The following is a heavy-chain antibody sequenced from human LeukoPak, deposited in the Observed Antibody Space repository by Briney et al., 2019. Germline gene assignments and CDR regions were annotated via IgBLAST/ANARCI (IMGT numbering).Heavy chain of an antibody. D-gene: IGHD6-13*01. CDR2: IYYSGST. Sequence: PSETLSLTCTVSGGSISSYYWSWIRQPPGKGLEWIGYIYYSGSTNYNPSLKSRVTISVDTSKNQFSLKLSSVTAADTAVYYCARDSGSWYDWYFDLWGRSTLVTVSS. CDR3: ARDSGSWYDWYFDL. J-gene: IGHJ2*01. CDR1: GGSISSYY. V-gene: IGHV4-59*01.